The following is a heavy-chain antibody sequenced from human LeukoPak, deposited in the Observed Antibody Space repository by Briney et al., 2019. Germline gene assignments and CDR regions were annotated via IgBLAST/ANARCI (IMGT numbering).Heavy chain of an antibody. J-gene: IGHJ5*02. CDR3: ARGVDTAIVSGGYNFFDP. Sequence: PSETLSLTCTVSNDSINTYSWNWIRQPAGKGLEWIGRIYTTGTTDYNPSLKSRVTMSVDTSKNHFSLKMTSITAADTAVYYCARGVDTAIVSGGYNFFDPSGQGILVTVSS. CDR2: IYTTGTT. CDR1: NDSINTYS. D-gene: IGHD5-18*01. V-gene: IGHV4-4*07.